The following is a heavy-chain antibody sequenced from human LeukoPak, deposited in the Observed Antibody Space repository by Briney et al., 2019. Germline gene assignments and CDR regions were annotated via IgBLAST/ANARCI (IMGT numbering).Heavy chain of an antibody. V-gene: IGHV5-10-1*01. CDR1: GYRFTSYW. J-gene: IGHJ4*02. Sequence: PGESLKISCQGSGYRFTSYWISWVRQMPGKGLEWMGRIDPSDSYTEYSLSFQGHVTLSADKSISTAYLQWSSLKASDTAMYYCARLEYGDYVHASWGQGTLVTVSS. CDR2: IDPSDSYT. D-gene: IGHD4-17*01. CDR3: ARLEYGDYVHAS.